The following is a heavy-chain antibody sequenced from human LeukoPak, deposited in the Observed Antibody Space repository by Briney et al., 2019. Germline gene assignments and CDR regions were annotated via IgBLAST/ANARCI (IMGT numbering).Heavy chain of an antibody. CDR2: ITWNGGSA. CDR3: ARVRSGNNWFDP. J-gene: IGHJ5*02. V-gene: IGHV3-20*01. D-gene: IGHD2-15*01. Sequence: RPGGSLTLSCAASGFTFDDYGMSWLRQAPGKGLEWVSGITWNGGSAGYADSAKGRFTTSRDNAKNSLYLQMNSLRAEDTALYHCARVRSGNNWFDPWGQGTLVTVSS. CDR1: GFTFDDYG.